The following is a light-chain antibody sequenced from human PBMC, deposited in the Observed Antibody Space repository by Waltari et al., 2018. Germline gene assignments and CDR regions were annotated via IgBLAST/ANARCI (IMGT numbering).Light chain of an antibody. CDR3: QQVNSFPYT. Sequence: DIQMTQSPSSVSASVGDRVTLTCRASQGISSRLAWYQQKPGKAPKLLIYDASSLHSGVPSRFSGSGSGTDFTLTIRSLQPEDFATYYCQQVNSFPYTFGRGTKVDIK. CDR2: DAS. J-gene: IGKJ2*01. CDR1: QGISSR. V-gene: IGKV1-12*01.